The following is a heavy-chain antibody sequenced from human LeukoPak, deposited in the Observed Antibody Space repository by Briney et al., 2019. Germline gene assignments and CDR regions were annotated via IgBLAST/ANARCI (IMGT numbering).Heavy chain of an antibody. CDR2: IYPGESDS. CDR1: GYSFTSYW. J-gene: IGHJ3*02. Sequence: KSGESLKISCKGSGYSFTSYWIGWVRQMPGKGLEWMGIIYPGESDSRYSPTFQGQVTISADRSSSTAYLQWSSLKASDTAIYYCARSPRSGYYIDAFDIWGQGSLVTVSS. V-gene: IGHV5-51*01. CDR3: ARSPRSGYYIDAFDI. D-gene: IGHD3-22*01.